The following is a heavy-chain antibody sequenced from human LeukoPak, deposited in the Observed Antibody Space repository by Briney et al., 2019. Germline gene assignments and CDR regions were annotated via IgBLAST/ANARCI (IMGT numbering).Heavy chain of an antibody. V-gene: IGHV3-21*01. CDR2: ISSSSSYI. D-gene: IGHD6-19*01. J-gene: IGHJ4*02. CDR1: GFTFSSYS. Sequence: GGPLRLSCAASGFTFSSYSMNWVRQAPGKGLEWVSSISSSSSYIYYADSVKGRFTISRDNAKNSLYLQMNSLRAEDTAVYYCARDQAVAGTGFDYWGQGTLVTASS. CDR3: ARDQAVAGTGFDY.